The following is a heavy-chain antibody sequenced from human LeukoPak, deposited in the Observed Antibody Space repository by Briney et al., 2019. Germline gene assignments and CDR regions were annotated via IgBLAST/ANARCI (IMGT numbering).Heavy chain of an antibody. Sequence: SETLSLTCAVYGVSFSGYYWSWIRQPPGKGLEWIGEINHSGSTNYNPSLKSRVTISVDTSKNQFSLKLSSVTAADTAVYYCARGSYCSSTSCYTKAAYYYYMDVWGKGTTVTVSS. CDR1: GVSFSGYY. J-gene: IGHJ6*03. D-gene: IGHD2-2*02. CDR2: INHSGST. CDR3: ARGSYCSSTSCYTKAAYYYYMDV. V-gene: IGHV4-34*01.